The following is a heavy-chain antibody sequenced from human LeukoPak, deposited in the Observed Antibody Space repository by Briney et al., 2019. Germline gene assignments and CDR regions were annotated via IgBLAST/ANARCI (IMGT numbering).Heavy chain of an antibody. Sequence: ASVKVSCKASGYTFTSYDINWVRQATGQGLEWMGWMNPNSGNTGYAQKFQGRVTMTRNTSISTAYMELSSLRSEDTAVYYCARYCSSTSCNGIDYWGQGTLVTVSS. J-gene: IGHJ4*02. D-gene: IGHD2-2*01. CDR1: GYTFTSYD. CDR2: MNPNSGNT. CDR3: ARYCSSTSCNGIDY. V-gene: IGHV1-8*01.